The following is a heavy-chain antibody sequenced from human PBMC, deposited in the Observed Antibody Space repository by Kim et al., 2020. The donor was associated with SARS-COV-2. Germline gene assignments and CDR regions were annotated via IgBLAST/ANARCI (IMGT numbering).Heavy chain of an antibody. CDR1: GGSISSSSYY. V-gene: IGHV4-39*01. CDR2: IYYSGST. CDR3: ARKGYDSSGYYPRWFDP. J-gene: IGHJ5*02. D-gene: IGHD3-22*01. Sequence: SETLSLTCTVSGGSISSSSYYWGWIRQPPGKGLEWIGSIYYSGSTYYNPSLKGRVTISVDTSKNLFSLKLSSVTAADTAVYYCARKGYDSSGYYPRWFDPWGQGTLVTVSS.